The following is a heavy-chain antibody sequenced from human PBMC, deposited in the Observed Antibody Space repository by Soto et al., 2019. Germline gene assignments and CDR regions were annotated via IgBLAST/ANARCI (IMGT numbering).Heavy chain of an antibody. V-gene: IGHV5-10-1*01. Sequence: GESLKISCKASGFILTSYWLNGLRQMPGKGLQCMVMLKPKDSFATYSPSFRGHVTISPDTSVTTAYLKWSSLNASDTAIYYCARHKSGGGYYPFDFRGQGTLVTVS. CDR1: GFILTSYW. J-gene: IGHJ4*02. CDR2: LKPKDSFA. D-gene: IGHD3-10*01. CDR3: ARHKSGGGYYPFDF.